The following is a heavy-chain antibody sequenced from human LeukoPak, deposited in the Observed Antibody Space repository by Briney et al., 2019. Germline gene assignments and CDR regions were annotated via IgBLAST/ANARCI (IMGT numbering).Heavy chain of an antibody. D-gene: IGHD1-26*01. CDR2: IRYDGSNK. CDR1: GFTFSSYG. CDR3: AKDGEWELPGAFDI. V-gene: IGHV3-30*02. Sequence: PGGSLRLSCAASGFTFSSYGMHWVRQAPGKGLEWVAFIRYDGSNKYYADSVKGRFTISRGNSKNTLYLQMNSLRAEDTAVYYCAKDGEWELPGAFDIWGQGTMVTVSS. J-gene: IGHJ3*02.